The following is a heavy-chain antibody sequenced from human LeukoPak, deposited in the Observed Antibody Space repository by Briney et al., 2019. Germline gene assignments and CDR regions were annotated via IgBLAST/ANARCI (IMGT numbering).Heavy chain of an antibody. CDR2: INPNSGGT. CDR1: GHTFTDYY. V-gene: IGHV1-2*02. CDR3: ARVPAGGIVGI. J-gene: IGHJ3*02. D-gene: IGHD1-26*01. Sequence: ASVKVSCKASGHTFTDYYIHWVRQAPGQGLEWMGWINPNSGGTNYAQKFQGRVTMTRDTSISTGYMELSRLRSDDTAVYYCARVPAGGIVGIWGQGTMVTVSS.